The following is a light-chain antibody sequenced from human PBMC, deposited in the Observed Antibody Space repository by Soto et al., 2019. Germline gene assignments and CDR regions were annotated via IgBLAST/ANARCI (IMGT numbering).Light chain of an antibody. Sequence: QSALTQPRSVSGSPGQSVTISCTGTSSDVGGYNYVSWYQQHPGKAPKLMIYDVSKRPSGVPDRFSGSKSGNTASLTISGLQAEDEADYYRCSYAGSYKVFGTGTKVTVL. CDR2: DVS. J-gene: IGLJ1*01. CDR3: CSYAGSYKV. CDR1: SSDVGGYNY. V-gene: IGLV2-11*01.